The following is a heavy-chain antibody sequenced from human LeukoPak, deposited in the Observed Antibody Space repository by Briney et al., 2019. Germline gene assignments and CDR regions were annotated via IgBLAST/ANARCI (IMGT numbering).Heavy chain of an antibody. CDR1: GFTFSSYA. V-gene: IGHV3-23*01. D-gene: IGHD6-19*01. CDR3: ARLPNPGAMYSSGWYSDY. J-gene: IGHJ4*02. CDR2: ISGSGGST. Sequence: PGGSLRLSCAASGFTFSSYAMSWVRQAPGKGLEWVSAISGSGGSTYYADSVKGRFTISRDNSKNTLYLQMNSLRAEDTAVYYCARLPNPGAMYSSGWYSDYWGQGTLVTVSS.